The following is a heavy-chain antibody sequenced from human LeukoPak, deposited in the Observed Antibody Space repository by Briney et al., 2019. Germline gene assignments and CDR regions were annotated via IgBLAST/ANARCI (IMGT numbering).Heavy chain of an antibody. J-gene: IGHJ4*02. D-gene: IGHD3-22*01. CDR3: VQLLLLDY. V-gene: IGHV3-48*04. Sequence: QPGGSLTLSCAASGFIFNTYNMNWVRQAPGKGLQWVSYINSRSSITYHADSVKGRFTISRDNAKNSLSLQMNSLRAEDTAVYYCVQLLLLDYWGQGTLVTVSS. CDR1: GFIFNTYN. CDR2: INSRSSIT.